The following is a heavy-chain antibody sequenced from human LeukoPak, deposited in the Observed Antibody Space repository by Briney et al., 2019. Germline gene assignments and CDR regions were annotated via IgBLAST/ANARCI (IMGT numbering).Heavy chain of an antibody. J-gene: IGHJ4*02. D-gene: IGHD4-17*01. Sequence: GGSLRLSCAASGFTFSSYSMNWVRQAPGKGLEWVASISSSSSSIYYADSVKGRFTISRDNAKNSLYLQMNSLRAEDTAVYYCARMTTVTTGFYFDYWGQGTLVTVSS. CDR2: ISSSSSSI. CDR3: ARMTTVTTGFYFDY. CDR1: GFTFSSYS. V-gene: IGHV3-21*01.